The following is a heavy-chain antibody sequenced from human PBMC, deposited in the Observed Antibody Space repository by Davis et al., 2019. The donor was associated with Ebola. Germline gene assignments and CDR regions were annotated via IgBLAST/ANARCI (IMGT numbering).Heavy chain of an antibody. CDR1: GFTFSSYG. CDR2: ISSSGGTI. CDR3: ARGLRWRFRYYYGMDV. D-gene: IGHD4-23*01. J-gene: IGHJ6*02. Sequence: GESLKISCAASGFTFSSYGMHWVRKAPGKGLVWASYISSSGGTISYADSVKGRFTISRDNAKNSLYLQMNSLRAEDTAVYYCARGLRWRFRYYYGMDVWGQGTTVTVSS. V-gene: IGHV3-48*04.